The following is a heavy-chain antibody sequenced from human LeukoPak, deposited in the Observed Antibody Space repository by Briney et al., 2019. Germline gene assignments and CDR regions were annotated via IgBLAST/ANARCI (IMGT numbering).Heavy chain of an antibody. CDR3: ARTYDILTGHDAFDI. CDR2: TYYSGST. V-gene: IGHV4-59*01. J-gene: IGHJ3*02. Sequence: SETLSLTCSVSGVSISSYYWSWIRQPPGKGLEWIGYTYYSGSTNYNPSLKSRVTISVDTSKNQFSLKLSSVTAADTAVYYCARTYDILTGHDAFDIWGQGTMVTVSS. D-gene: IGHD3-9*01. CDR1: GVSISSYY.